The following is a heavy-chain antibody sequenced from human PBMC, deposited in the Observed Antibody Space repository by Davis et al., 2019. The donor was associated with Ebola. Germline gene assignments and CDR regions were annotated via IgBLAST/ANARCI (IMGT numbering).Heavy chain of an antibody. J-gene: IGHJ4*02. CDR1: GFTFSDYY. CDR3: AKESASCGRDCYSLSDY. D-gene: IGHD2-21*02. Sequence: GESLKISCAASGFTFSDYYMSWIRQAPGKGLEWVSGLNRYGSSTFYADSVKGRFTISRDNSKSTLYLQMNSLRAEDTAVYYCAKESASCGRDCYSLSDYWGQGTLVTVSS. V-gene: IGHV3-23*01. CDR2: LNRYGSST.